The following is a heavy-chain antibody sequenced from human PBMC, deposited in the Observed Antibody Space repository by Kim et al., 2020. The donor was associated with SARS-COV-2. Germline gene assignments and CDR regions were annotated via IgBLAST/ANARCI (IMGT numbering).Heavy chain of an antibody. Sequence: GGSLRLSCAASGFTFSSYAMHWVRQAPGKGLEWVAVISYDGSNKYYADSVKGRFTISRDNSKNTLYLQMNSLRAEDTAVYYCARDLYDSSGYSYGMDVWGQATKLTVPS. CDR2: ISYDGSNK. V-gene: IGHV3-30*04. D-gene: IGHD3-22*01. CDR1: GFTFSSYA. J-gene: IGHJ6*02. CDR3: ARDLYDSSGYSYGMDV.